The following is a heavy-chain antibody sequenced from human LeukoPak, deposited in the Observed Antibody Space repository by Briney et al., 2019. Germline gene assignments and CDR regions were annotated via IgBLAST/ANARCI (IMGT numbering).Heavy chain of an antibody. J-gene: IGHJ4*02. CDR2: IYYSGGT. Sequence: PSETLSLTCTVSGGSISSTSYYWGWIRRPPGEGLEWIGTIYYSGGTFYNSSLKSRVTISVDTSKNRFSLKLNSVTAADTAVYYCARYEEFSTGYSASSPRHYFDHWGQGTLVTVSS. CDR1: GGSISSTSYY. V-gene: IGHV4-39*07. D-gene: IGHD3/OR15-3a*01. CDR3: ARYEEFSTGYSASSPRHYFDH.